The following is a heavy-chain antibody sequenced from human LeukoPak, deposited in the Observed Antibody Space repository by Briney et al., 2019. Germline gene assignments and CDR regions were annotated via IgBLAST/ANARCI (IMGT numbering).Heavy chain of an antibody. Sequence: SETLPLTCNVSGASISSGGYYWSWIRQYPGKGLEWIGYIYYSGTTYYNPSLKSRVTISVDTSENQFSLKLSSVTAADTAVYYCARDGISYGNDYWGQGTLVTVSS. CDR3: ARDGISYGNDY. V-gene: IGHV4-31*03. D-gene: IGHD5-18*01. CDR2: IYYSGTT. CDR1: GASISSGGYY. J-gene: IGHJ4*02.